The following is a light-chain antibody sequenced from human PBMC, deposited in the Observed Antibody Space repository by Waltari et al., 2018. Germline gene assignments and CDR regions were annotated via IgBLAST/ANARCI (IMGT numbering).Light chain of an antibody. CDR3: QKYATSPLT. CDR2: SAS. V-gene: IGKV3-20*01. Sequence: EIVLTQSPVTLSLSLGERASLSCRASQSVGSNYLAWYQQKPGTAPRLLISSASSSATGIPDRFSGSGSGTDFTLGISRLEPEDFAVYYCQKYATSPLTFGGGTKVEIK. CDR1: QSVGSNY. J-gene: IGKJ4*01.